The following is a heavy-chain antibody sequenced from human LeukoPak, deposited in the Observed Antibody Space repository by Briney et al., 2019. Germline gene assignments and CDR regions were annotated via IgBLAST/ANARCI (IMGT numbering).Heavy chain of an antibody. CDR2: IYTSGST. D-gene: IGHD3-3*01. CDR1: GGSISSGSYY. J-gene: IGHJ5*02. V-gene: IGHV4-61*02. CDR3: ARGRYYYDFWSGYYTKNWFDP. Sequence: SQTLSLTCTVSGGSISSGSYYWGWIRQPAGKGLEWIGRIYTSGSTNYNPSLKSRVTISVDTSKNQFSLKLLSVTAADTAVYYCARGRYYYDFWSGYYTKNWFDPWGQGTLVTVSS.